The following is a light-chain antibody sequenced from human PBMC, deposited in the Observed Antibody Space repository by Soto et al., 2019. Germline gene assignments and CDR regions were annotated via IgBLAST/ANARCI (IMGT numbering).Light chain of an antibody. CDR1: QRISSTY. J-gene: IGKJ2*01. CDR3: QQYAKSPLYT. CDR2: DAS. Sequence: EIVLTQSPGTLSLSPGESATLSCRPSQRISSTYLAWYHQKRGQAPRLLIYDASSRATGISDRFSGSGSGTDFTLTISRLEPEDFGVYYCQQYAKSPLYTFGQGTKLEI. V-gene: IGKV3-20*01.